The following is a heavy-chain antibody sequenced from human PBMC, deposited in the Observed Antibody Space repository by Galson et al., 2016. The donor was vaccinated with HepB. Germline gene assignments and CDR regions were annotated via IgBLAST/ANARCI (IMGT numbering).Heavy chain of an antibody. J-gene: IGHJ2*01. CDR2: ISWKSDNI. V-gene: IGHV3-9*01. CDR1: GFIFDNYG. D-gene: IGHD6-19*01. CDR3: ARPSAITVAGTPYWNFDL. Sequence: SLRLSCAGSGFIFDNYGMHWFRQVPGKGPEWVSGISWKSDNIDYADSVRGRFIISRDNAKNSLYLQMNSLRVEDTAFYFCARPSAITVAGTPYWNFDLWGRGTLLTVSS.